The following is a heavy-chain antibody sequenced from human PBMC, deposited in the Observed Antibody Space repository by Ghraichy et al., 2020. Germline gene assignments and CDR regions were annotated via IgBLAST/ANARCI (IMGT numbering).Heavy chain of an antibody. Sequence: SQTLSLTCTVSGGSISTYYWTWIRQPPGKGLEWIGNMYYSRSSNYNTSLKSRVTISVDTSKNQISRKMSSVTAADTAVYYCMGGRAGAPFDYWGQGTLVTVSS. J-gene: IGHJ4*02. D-gene: IGHD1-26*01. CDR3: MGGRAGAPFDY. CDR2: MYYSRSS. CDR1: GGSISTYY. V-gene: IGHV4-59*08.